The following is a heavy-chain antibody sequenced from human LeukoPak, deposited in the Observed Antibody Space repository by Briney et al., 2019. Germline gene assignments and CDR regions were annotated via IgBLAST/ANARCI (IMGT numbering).Heavy chain of an antibody. Sequence: GASVKVSCKASGGTFSSYAISWVRQAPGQGLEWMGGIIPIFGTANYAQKFQGRVTITTDESASTAYMELSSLRSEDTAVYYCARVGSAGFSDYWGREPWSPSPQ. CDR3: ARVGSAGFSDY. CDR1: GGTFSSYA. D-gene: IGHD2/OR15-2a*01. CDR2: IIPIFGTA. V-gene: IGHV1-69*05. J-gene: IGHJ4*02.